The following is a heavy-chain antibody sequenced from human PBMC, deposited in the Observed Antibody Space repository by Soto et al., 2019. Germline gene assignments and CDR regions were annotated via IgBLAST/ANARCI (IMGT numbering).Heavy chain of an antibody. V-gene: IGHV3-30*18. J-gene: IGHJ4*02. D-gene: IGHD6-19*01. CDR3: AKDRDSSGWYDLYR. CDR1: GFTFSSYG. CDR2: ISYDGSNK. Sequence: GGSLRLSCAASGFTFSSYGMHWVRQAPGKGLEWVAVISYDGSNKYYANSVKGRFTISRDNSKNTLYLQMNSLRAEDTAVYYCAKDRDSSGWYDLYRWGQGTLVTVSS.